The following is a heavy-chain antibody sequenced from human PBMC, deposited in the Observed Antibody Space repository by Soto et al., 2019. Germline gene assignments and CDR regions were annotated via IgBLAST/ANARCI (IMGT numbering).Heavy chain of an antibody. Sequence: ASVKVSCKASGYTFTSYGISWVRQAPGQGLEWMGWISAYNGNTNYAQKLQGRVTMTTDTSTSTAYMELRSLRSDDTAVYYCARARDYDFWSGYLNWFAPWGQGTLVTVSS. D-gene: IGHD3-3*01. CDR3: ARARDYDFWSGYLNWFAP. CDR1: GYTFTSYG. CDR2: ISAYNGNT. V-gene: IGHV1-18*01. J-gene: IGHJ5*02.